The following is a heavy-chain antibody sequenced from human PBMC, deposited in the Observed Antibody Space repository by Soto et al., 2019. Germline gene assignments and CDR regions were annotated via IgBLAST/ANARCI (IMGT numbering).Heavy chain of an antibody. CDR1: GGSTSGYY. CDR2: IHSSGTT. V-gene: IGHV4-59*01. Sequence: QVQLQESGPGLVKLSETVSVTCNVSGGSTSGYYWTWIRQSPGKGLEWIGYIHSSGTTTYNPSLKSRVTISIDTSKNQVYLRVTSVTAADTAIYYCARHKKWAEQGWFDPWGQGTQVTVSS. CDR3: ARHKKWAEQGWFDP. D-gene: IGHD1-26*01. J-gene: IGHJ5*02.